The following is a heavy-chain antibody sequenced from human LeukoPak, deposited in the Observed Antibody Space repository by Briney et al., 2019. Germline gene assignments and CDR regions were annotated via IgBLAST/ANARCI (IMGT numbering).Heavy chain of an antibody. V-gene: IGHV1-18*01. D-gene: IGHD1-26*01. CDR2: ISAYNGNT. CDR1: GYTFTSYG. Sequence: ASVKVSRKASGYTFTSYGISWVRQAPGQELEWMGWISAYNGNTNYAQKLQGRVTMTTDTSTSTAYMELRSLRSDDTAVYYCARERVVVGAIDYWGQGTLVTVSS. J-gene: IGHJ4*02. CDR3: ARERVVVGAIDY.